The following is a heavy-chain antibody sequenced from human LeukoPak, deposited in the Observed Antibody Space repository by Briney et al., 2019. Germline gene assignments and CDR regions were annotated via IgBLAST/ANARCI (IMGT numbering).Heavy chain of an antibody. CDR1: GFTVSSNY. D-gene: IGHD2-15*01. CDR3: ATGYCSGGSCPYYYYMDV. V-gene: IGHV3-53*01. Sequence: GGSLRLSCAASGFTVSSNYMSWVRQAPGKGLEWVSVIYNGGSTYYADSVKGRFTISRDNSKNTVYLQTNSLRAEDTAVYYCATGYCSGGSCPYYYYMDVWGKGTTVTISS. CDR2: IYNGGST. J-gene: IGHJ6*03.